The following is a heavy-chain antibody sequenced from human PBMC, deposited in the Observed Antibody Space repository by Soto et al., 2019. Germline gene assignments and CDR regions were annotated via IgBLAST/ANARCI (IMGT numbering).Heavy chain of an antibody. D-gene: IGHD2-15*01. CDR1: GGTFTTYA. V-gene: IGHV1-69*13. Sequence: SSVKVSCKTSGGTFTTYAITWVRQAPGQGLEWMGGIIPLFGTPNYAQKFQDRVTITADESTSTAYMELSSLRSEDSATYYCARGNVVVLAAVPGRQFYGMHVWGQGTTVTV. CDR3: ARGNVVVLAAVPGRQFYGMHV. J-gene: IGHJ6*02. CDR2: IIPLFGTP.